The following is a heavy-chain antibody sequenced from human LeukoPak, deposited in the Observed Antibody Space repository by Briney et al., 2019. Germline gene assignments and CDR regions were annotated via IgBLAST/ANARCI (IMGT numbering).Heavy chain of an antibody. CDR2: IGNNGGST. D-gene: IGHD3-10*01. V-gene: IGHV3-64*01. CDR3: ARRAGSFYASSSYYMDV. CDR1: GFTFSSYP. Sequence: GGSLRLSCAGSGFTFSSYPLYWVRQSPGRGLQYVSGIGNNGGSTYYTNSVKGRFTISRDNSKNTLYLQMGSLRAEDMAVYYCARRAGSFYASSSYYMDVWGKGTTVTVSS. J-gene: IGHJ6*03.